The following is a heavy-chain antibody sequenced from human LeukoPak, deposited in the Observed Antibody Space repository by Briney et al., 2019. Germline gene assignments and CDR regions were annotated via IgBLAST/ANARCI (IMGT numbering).Heavy chain of an antibody. D-gene: IGHD1-7*01. V-gene: IGHV3-15*01. J-gene: IGHJ4*02. CDR2: IKSKTDGGTT. Sequence: GGSLRLSCAASGLTFSNAWMSWVRQAPGKGLEWVGRIKSKTDGGTTDYAAPVKGIFTISRDDSKNTLYLQMNGLKTEDTAVYYCTYNWNYGYFDYWGQGTLVTVSS. CDR1: GLTFSNAW. CDR3: TYNWNYGYFDY.